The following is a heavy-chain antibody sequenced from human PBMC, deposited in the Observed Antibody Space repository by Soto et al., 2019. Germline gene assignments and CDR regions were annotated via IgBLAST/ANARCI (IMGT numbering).Heavy chain of an antibody. D-gene: IGHD3-10*02. CDR2: ISGSGGGT. V-gene: IGHV3-23*01. J-gene: IGHJ4*02. CDR3: AKTSSASGRECPGH. Sequence: PGGSLRLSCAASGFTFSDYGMTWVRQAPGKGLEWVSAISGSGGGTFYADSLGGRFTIYRDNSKNILYLEMKSLRAGDAAMYYCAKTSSASGRECPGHWGQGA. CDR1: GFTFSDYG.